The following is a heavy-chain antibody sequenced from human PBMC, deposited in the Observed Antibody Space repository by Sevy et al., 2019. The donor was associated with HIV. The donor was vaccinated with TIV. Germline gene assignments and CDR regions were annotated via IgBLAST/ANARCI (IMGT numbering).Heavy chain of an antibody. CDR2: IYYSGST. D-gene: IGHD3-10*01. CDR1: GGSISSYY. CDR3: ARVGGIHRFGEFWFDP. Sequence: SETLSLTCTVSGGSISSYYWSWIRQPPGKGLERIGYIYYSGSTNYNPSLKRRVTISVDTSKNQFSLKLSSVTAADTAVYYCARVGGIHRFGEFWFDPWGQGTLVTVSS. V-gene: IGHV4-59*01. J-gene: IGHJ5*02.